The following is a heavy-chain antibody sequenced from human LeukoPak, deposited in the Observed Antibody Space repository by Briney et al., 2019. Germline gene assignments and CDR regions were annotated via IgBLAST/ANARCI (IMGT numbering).Heavy chain of an antibody. Sequence: QTGGSLRLSCAASGLTFSSYWMSWVRQAPGKGLEWVANIKQDGSEKYYVDSVKGRFTISRDNAKNSLYLQMNSLRAEDTAVYYCARDLGAAAAGSIAFDIWGQGTMVTVSS. D-gene: IGHD6-13*01. CDR1: GLTFSSYW. CDR2: IKQDGSEK. J-gene: IGHJ3*02. V-gene: IGHV3-7*01. CDR3: ARDLGAAAAGSIAFDI.